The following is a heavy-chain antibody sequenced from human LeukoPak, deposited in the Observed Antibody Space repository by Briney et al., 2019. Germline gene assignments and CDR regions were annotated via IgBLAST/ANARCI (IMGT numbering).Heavy chain of an antibody. CDR1: GYTFTSYY. V-gene: IGHV1-46*01. CDR2: INPSAGDT. Sequence: ASVKVSCKASGYTFTSYYMHWVRQAPGQGLEWMGIINPSAGDTSYAQKFQGRVTMTRDTSISTAYMELSRLRSDDTAVYYCARDKIGGNYYMDVWGKGTTVTISS. D-gene: IGHD2/OR15-2a*01. CDR3: ARDKIGGNYYMDV. J-gene: IGHJ6*03.